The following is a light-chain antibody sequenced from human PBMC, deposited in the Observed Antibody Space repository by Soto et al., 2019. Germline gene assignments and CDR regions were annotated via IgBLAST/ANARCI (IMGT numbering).Light chain of an antibody. CDR3: QQYGASPFT. J-gene: IGKJ3*01. Sequence: VVLTQSPATLSLSPGEPPTLSCRASRHVYINALAWYQQKPGRTPTLLIYGASTRATGIPDRFSATGSGTDFSLTISSVEPEDFAVYYCQQYGASPFTFGPGTRVEI. CDR2: GAS. V-gene: IGKV3-20*01. CDR1: RHVYINA.